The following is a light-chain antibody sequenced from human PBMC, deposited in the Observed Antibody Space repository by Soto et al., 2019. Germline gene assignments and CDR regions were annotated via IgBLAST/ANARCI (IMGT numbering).Light chain of an antibody. V-gene: IGLV2-8*01. CDR1: SSDVGGYNY. Sequence: QSALTQPPSASGSPGQSVTISYTGTSSDVGGYNYVSWYQQHPGKAPKLMIYDVSKRPSGVPDRFSGSKSGNTASLTVSGLQAEDEADYYCSSYAGSNNSVFGGGTKLTVL. CDR3: SSYAGSNNSV. CDR2: DVS. J-gene: IGLJ2*01.